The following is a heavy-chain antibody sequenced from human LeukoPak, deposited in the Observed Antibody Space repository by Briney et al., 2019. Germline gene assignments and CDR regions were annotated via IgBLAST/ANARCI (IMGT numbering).Heavy chain of an antibody. V-gene: IGHV3-30*02. CDR3: AKEEGHYYYMDV. J-gene: IGHJ6*03. Sequence: GRSLRLSCAASGFPFTNYAVHWVRQAPGKGLEWVAFIRYDGSNKYYADSVKGRFTISRDNSKNTLYLQMNSLRAEDTAVYYCAKEEGHYYYMDVWGKGTTVTVSS. CDR2: IRYDGSNK. CDR1: GFPFTNYA.